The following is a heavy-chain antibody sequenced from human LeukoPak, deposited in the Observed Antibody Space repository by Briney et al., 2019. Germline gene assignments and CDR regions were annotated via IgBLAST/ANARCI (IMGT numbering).Heavy chain of an antibody. CDR2: ISGSGTST. CDR1: GFAFSRYA. CDR3: AKAWGDCSGGSCYPPYFDC. J-gene: IGHJ4*02. Sequence: PGGSLRLSCAASGFAFSRYAMSWVRQAPGKGLEWVSAISGSGTSTYYADSVKGRFTISRDNSKKTLYVQMSSLRAEDTAVYYCAKAWGDCSGGSCYPPYFDCWGQGTLVTVSS. D-gene: IGHD2-15*01. V-gene: IGHV3-23*01.